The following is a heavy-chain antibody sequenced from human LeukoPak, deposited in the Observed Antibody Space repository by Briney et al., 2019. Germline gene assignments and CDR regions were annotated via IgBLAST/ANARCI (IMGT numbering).Heavy chain of an antibody. CDR1: GGSISTYY. CDR2: MYGSGSS. CDR3: ARGLVVVPAANGGGFDP. V-gene: IGHV4-4*07. Sequence: SETLSLTCTVSGGSISTYYWSWIRQPAGKGLEWIGRMYGSGSSNYNPTLRSRVSMSVDTSKNQISLKLSSVTAADTAVYYCARGLVVVPAANGGGFDPWGQGTLVTVSS. D-gene: IGHD2-2*01. J-gene: IGHJ5*02.